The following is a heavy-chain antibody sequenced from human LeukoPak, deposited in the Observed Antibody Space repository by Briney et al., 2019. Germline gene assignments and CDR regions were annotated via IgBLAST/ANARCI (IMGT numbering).Heavy chain of an antibody. V-gene: IGHV2-5*02. CDR3: AHGLEQWLDFDY. J-gene: IGHJ4*02. CDR1: GFSLNTSGVG. CDR2: IYWDDAK. D-gene: IGHD6-19*01. Sequence: SGPALVQPTQTLTLTCTFSGFSLNTSGVGVGWIRQPPGQALEWLALIYWDDAKRYSPSLKSRLTITKDTSKNQVVLTMTNMDPVDTGTYYCAHGLEQWLDFDYWGQGILVTVSS.